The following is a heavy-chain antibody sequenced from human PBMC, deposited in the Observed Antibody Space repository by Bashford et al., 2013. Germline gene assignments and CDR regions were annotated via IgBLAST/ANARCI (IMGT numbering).Heavy chain of an antibody. D-gene: IGHD3-3*01. Sequence: SETLSLTCAVYGGSFSGYHWNWIRQAPRKGLEWIGEVNHSGGTNYNPSLKSRVTISVDTSKNQFSLKLSSVTAADTAVYYCARDRSGYDFWSGYYGDYYYGMDVWGQGPRSPSP. CDR2: VNHSGGT. J-gene: IGHJ6*02. V-gene: IGHV4-34*01. CDR1: GGSFSGYH. CDR3: ARDRSGYDFWSGYYGDYYYGMDV.